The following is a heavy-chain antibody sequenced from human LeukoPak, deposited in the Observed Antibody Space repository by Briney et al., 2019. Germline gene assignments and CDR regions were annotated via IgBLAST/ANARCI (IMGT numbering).Heavy chain of an antibody. CDR2: MNPDSGNT. CDR1: GYTFTGYY. CDR3: ARGQIVGALKDYYGMDV. V-gene: IGHV1-8*02. D-gene: IGHD1-26*01. Sequence: WASVKVSCKASGYTFTGYYMHWVRQAPGQGLEWMGWMNPDSGNTGYAQKFQGRVTMTRNTSISTAYMELSSLRSEDTAVYYCARGQIVGALKDYYGMDVWGQGTTVTVSS. J-gene: IGHJ6*02.